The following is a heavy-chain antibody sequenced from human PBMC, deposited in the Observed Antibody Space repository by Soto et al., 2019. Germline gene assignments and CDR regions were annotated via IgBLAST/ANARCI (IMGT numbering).Heavy chain of an antibody. Sequence: SETLSLTCTVSGGSISSYYWSWIRQPPGKGLEWIGYIYYSGSTNYNPSLKSRVTISVDTSKNQFSLKLSSVTAADTAVYYCARSGQGLWFGTQKTTNFDYWGQGTLVTVSS. V-gene: IGHV4-59*08. CDR3: ARSGQGLWFGTQKTTNFDY. CDR2: IYYSGST. J-gene: IGHJ4*02. D-gene: IGHD3-10*01. CDR1: GGSISSYY.